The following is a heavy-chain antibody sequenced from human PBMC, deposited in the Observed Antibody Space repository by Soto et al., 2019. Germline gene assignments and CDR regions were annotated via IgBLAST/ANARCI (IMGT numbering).Heavy chain of an antibody. V-gene: IGHV4-59*01. CDR3: ARVMFVAGTGYFDY. J-gene: IGHJ4*02. Sequence: SETLSLTCTVSGGSISSYYWSWIRQPPGKGLEWIGYIYYSGSTNYNPSLKSRVTISVDTSKNQFSLKLSSVTAADTAVYYCARVMFVAGTGYFDYWGQGTLVTVSS. CDR1: GGSISSYY. CDR2: IYYSGST. D-gene: IGHD6-19*01.